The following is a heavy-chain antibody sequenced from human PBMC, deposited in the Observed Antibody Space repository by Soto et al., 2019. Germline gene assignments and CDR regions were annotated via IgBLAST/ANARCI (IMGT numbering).Heavy chain of an antibody. V-gene: IGHV1-3*05. Sequence: QVQLVQSGAEEKKPGASVKVSCKASGYTFTSYAMHWVRQAPGQRLEWMGWIHAGNGNTKYSQKFQVRVTITRDTAASTAYMELSSLRSEDTAVYYCAMSIVVVTALDYWGQGTLVTVSS. J-gene: IGHJ4*02. D-gene: IGHD2-21*02. CDR1: GYTFTSYA. CDR3: AMSIVVVTALDY. CDR2: IHAGNGNT.